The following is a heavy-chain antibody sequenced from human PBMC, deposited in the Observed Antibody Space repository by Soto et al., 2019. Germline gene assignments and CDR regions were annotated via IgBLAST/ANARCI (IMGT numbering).Heavy chain of an antibody. D-gene: IGHD3-16*02. Sequence: SGPTLVNPPQPLTLTCTFSGFSLSTSGVGVGWIRQPPGKALEWLALIYWNDDKRYSPSLKSRLTITKDTSKNQVVLTMTNMDPVDTATYYCARCIMITFGGVIDFDYWGQGTLVTVSS. CDR3: ARCIMITFGGVIDFDY. J-gene: IGHJ4*02. V-gene: IGHV2-5*01. CDR2: IYWNDDK. CDR1: GFSLSTSGVG.